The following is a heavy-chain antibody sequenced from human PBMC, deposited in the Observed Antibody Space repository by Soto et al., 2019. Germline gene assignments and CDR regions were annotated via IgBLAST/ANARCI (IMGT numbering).Heavy chain of an antibody. CDR1: GGSISSYY. D-gene: IGHD1-26*01. Sequence: QVQLQESGPGLVKPSETLSLTCTVSGGSISSYYWRWIRQPPGKGLEWIGYIYYSGSTNYNPSLKSRVTISVDTSKNQFSLKLSSVTAADTAVYYCARVGSEGFDPWGQGTLVTVSS. CDR2: IYYSGST. J-gene: IGHJ5*02. V-gene: IGHV4-59*01. CDR3: ARVGSEGFDP.